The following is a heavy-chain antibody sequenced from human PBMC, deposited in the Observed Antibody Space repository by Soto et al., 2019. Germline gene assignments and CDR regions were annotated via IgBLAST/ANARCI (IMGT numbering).Heavy chain of an antibody. J-gene: IGHJ6*02. Sequence: QVQLVQSGAEVKKPGASVKVSCKASGYTFTSYGISWVRQAPGQGLEWMGWISAYNGNTNYAQKLQGRVTMTTDTTTSTVYMGLRSLESDDAAVYYCARDPRGMDVWGQGTTVTVSS. CDR3: ARDPRGMDV. CDR2: ISAYNGNT. CDR1: GYTFTSYG. V-gene: IGHV1-18*01.